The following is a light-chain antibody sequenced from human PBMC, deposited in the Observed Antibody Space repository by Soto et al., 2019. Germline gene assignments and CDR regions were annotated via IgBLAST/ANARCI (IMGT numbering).Light chain of an antibody. J-gene: IGKJ2*01. CDR1: QSVSSGY. V-gene: IGKV3-20*01. CDR3: QQYGSSPYT. CDR2: GAS. Sequence: EIVLTQSPGTLSLSPGERATLSCRASQSVSSGYFAWYQQKPGQAPRLLIYGASSRATGIPDRFSGSGSGTDFTLTISRLEPEDFAVYFCQQYGSSPYTFGQGTKLEIK.